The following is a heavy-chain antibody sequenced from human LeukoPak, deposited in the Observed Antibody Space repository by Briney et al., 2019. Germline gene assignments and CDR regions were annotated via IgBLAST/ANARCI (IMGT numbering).Heavy chain of an antibody. V-gene: IGHV1-2*02. Sequence: GASVKVSCKASGYTFTGYYMHWVRQAPGQGLEWMGWINPNSGGTNYAQKFQGRVTMTRDTSISTAYMELSRLRSDDTAVYYCAGVRLELPVYYYYYGMDVWGQGTTVTVSS. J-gene: IGHJ6*02. CDR3: AGVRLELPVYYYYYGMDV. CDR2: INPNSGGT. CDR1: GYTFTGYY. D-gene: IGHD1-7*01.